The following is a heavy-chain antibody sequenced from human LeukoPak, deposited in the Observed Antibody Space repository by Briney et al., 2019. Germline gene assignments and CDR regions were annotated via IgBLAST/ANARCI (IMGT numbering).Heavy chain of an antibody. CDR3: AKDGGDSSGYYQIDY. V-gene: IGHV3-21*01. D-gene: IGHD3-22*01. CDR2: ISSSSSYI. J-gene: IGHJ4*02. CDR1: GFTFSIYS. Sequence: GGSLRLSCAASGFTFSIYSMKWVRQAPGKGREWLSSISSSSSYIYHTHSVKGRFTISRNNAKNSLYLQMTSVRAEDTAVYYCAKDGGDSSGYYQIDYWGEGTLVTVSS.